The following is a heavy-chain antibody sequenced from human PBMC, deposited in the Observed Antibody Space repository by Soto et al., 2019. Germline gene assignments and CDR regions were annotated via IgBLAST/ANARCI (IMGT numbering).Heavy chain of an antibody. CDR2: MFYGVGT. CDR1: GSSINGSGYY. CDR3: ARLPSRHLVDY. J-gene: IGHJ4*02. V-gene: IGHV4-39*01. Sequence: LSLTCTVSGSSINGSGYYWGWIRQPPGKGLEWIGSMFYGVGTYYNPSLKSRVTVSVDTSKNQFSLNLRSVTAADTAVYYCARLPSRHLVDYWGQGTLVTVSS. D-gene: IGHD3-3*02.